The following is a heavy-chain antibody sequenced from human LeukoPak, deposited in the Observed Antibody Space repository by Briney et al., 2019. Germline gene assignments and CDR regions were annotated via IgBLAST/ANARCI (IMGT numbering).Heavy chain of an antibody. J-gene: IGHJ4*02. CDR1: GFTFSSYW. CDR2: INTDGTII. D-gene: IGHD2/OR15-2a*01. V-gene: IGHV3-74*01. CDR3: VKDLDFRADC. Sequence: GGSLRLSCAASGFTFSSYWMHWVRQTPGRGLVWVARINTDGTIIDYADSVQGRFTIPRDNAKNTLYQQMNSLRAEDTALYYCVKDLDFRADCWGQGTLVTVSS.